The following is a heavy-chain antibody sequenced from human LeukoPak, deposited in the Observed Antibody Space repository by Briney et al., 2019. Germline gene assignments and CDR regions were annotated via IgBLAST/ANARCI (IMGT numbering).Heavy chain of an antibody. V-gene: IGHV3-48*01. D-gene: IGHD6-19*01. J-gene: IGHJ3*02. CDR2: ISSSSSTI. CDR3: ARGGGAVAVDDAFDI. CDR1: GFTFSSYS. Sequence: PGGSLRLSCAASGFTFSSYSMNWVRQAPGKGLEWVSYISSSSSTIYYADSVKGRFTISRDNAKHSLYLQMNSLRAEDTAVYYCARGGGAVAVDDAFDIWGQGTMVTVSS.